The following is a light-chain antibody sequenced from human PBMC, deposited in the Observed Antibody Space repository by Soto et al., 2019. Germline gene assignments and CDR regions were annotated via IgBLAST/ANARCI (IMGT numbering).Light chain of an antibody. V-gene: IGKV2-28*01. J-gene: IGKJ1*01. CDR2: LGS. CDR1: QSLLHSNGYNY. CDR3: MQALQTPRT. Sequence: DIVMTQSPLSLPVTPGEPASISCRSSQSLLHSNGYNYLVWYLQKPGQSPQLLIYLGSNRASGLPDRFSGSGSGTDCTLKISRVEAEDVGVYYCMQALQTPRTFGQGTKVEIK.